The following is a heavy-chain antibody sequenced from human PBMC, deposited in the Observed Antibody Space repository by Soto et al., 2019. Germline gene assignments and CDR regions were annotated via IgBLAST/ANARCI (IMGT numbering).Heavy chain of an antibody. CDR2: TYYRFKWYN. D-gene: IGHD3-16*01. V-gene: IGHV6-1*01. CDR1: GDSVSGNSAA. J-gene: IGHJ4*02. CDR3: AREFAYYGGSDSYLDY. Sequence: QTLSLTCAISGDSVSGNSAAWNWIRQPPSRGLEWLGRTYYRFKWYNDYAVFVKSRITVIPDTSKNQFSLHLNSVTPEDTAVYYCAREFAYYGGSDSYLDYWWQGALVTVSS.